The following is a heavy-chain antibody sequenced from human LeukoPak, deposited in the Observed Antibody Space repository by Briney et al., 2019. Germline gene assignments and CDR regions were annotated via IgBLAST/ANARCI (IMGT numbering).Heavy chain of an antibody. Sequence: GGSLRLSCAASGFTFSNYAMSWVRQAPGKGLEWVANIKQDGSEKYYVDSVKGRFTISRDNAKNSLYLQMNSLRAEDTAVYYCARDYYGSGSYYYYYYYMDVWGKGTTVTVSS. CDR2: IKQDGSEK. CDR1: GFTFSNYA. V-gene: IGHV3-7*01. J-gene: IGHJ6*03. CDR3: ARDYYGSGSYYYYYYYMDV. D-gene: IGHD3-10*01.